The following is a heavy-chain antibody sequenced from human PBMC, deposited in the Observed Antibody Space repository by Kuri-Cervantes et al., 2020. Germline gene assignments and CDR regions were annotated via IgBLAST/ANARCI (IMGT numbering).Heavy chain of an antibody. CDR3: PRNLKWLSPFDY. V-gene: IGHV3-48*03. CDR1: GFTFSSYE. Sequence: GGFLRPSWPASGFTFSSYEMNWVRQPPWKGLEWVSYISSRGSTKYYADSVKGRLTISRDNAENSLYRQMNSLRAEDTAVYYCPRNLKWLSPFDYWGQGTLVTVS. D-gene: IGHD3-3*01. CDR2: ISSRGSTK. J-gene: IGHJ4*02.